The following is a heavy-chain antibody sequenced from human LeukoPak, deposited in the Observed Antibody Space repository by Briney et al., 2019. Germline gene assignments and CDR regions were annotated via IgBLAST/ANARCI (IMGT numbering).Heavy chain of an antibody. CDR1: GFTFSSYW. D-gene: IGHD3-22*01. V-gene: IGHV3-74*01. CDR2: INSDGSST. J-gene: IGHJ4*02. CDR3: ASLPIGYYDSSGYYG. Sequence: PGGSLRLSCAASGFTFSSYWMHWVRQAPGKGLVWVSRINSDGSSTSYADSVKGRFTISRDNAKNTLYLQMNSLRAEDTAVYYCASLPIGYYDSSGYYGWGQGTLVTVSS.